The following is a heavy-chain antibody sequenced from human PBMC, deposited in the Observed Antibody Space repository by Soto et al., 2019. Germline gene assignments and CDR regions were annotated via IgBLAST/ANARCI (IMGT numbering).Heavy chain of an antibody. J-gene: IGHJ5*02. CDR3: ARIGIAVAEDWFDP. CDR2: IYYSGST. D-gene: IGHD6-19*01. Sequence: SETLSLTCTVSGGSISSSSYYWGWIRQPPGKGLEWIGSIYYSGSTYYNPSLKSRVTISVDTSKNQFSLKLSSVTAADMAVYYCARIGIAVAEDWFDPWGQGTLVTVSS. CDR1: GGSISSSSYY. V-gene: IGHV4-39*01.